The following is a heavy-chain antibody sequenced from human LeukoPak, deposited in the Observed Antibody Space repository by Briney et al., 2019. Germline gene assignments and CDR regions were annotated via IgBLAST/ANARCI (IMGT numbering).Heavy chain of an antibody. J-gene: IGHJ6*04. CDR3: ARVSPAAYYYGMDV. V-gene: IGHV4-59*12. CDR2: IYYSGST. CDR1: GGSISSYY. Sequence: SETLSLTCTVSGGSISSYYWSWIRQPPGKGLEWIGYIYYSGSTNYNPSLKSRVTISVDTSKNQFSLKLSSVTAADTAVYYCARVSPAAYYYGMDVWGKGTTVTVSS.